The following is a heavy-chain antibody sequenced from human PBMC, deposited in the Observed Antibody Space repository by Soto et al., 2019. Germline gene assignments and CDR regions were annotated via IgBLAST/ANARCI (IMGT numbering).Heavy chain of an antibody. CDR3: ARGGPGGGGGAFDI. J-gene: IGHJ3*02. CDR1: GGSISSGDHY. D-gene: IGHD3-10*01. Sequence: SETLSLTCTFSGGSISSGDHYLSWIRRPPGKGLEWIGYTYYSGSTYYNPSLKSRVTISVGTSKNQFSLKLSSVTAADTAVYYCARGGPGGGGGAFDIWGQGTMVTVSS. CDR2: TYYSGST. V-gene: IGHV4-30-4*01.